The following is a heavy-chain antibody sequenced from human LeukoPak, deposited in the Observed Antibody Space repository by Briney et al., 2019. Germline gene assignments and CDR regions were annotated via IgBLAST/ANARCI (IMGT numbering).Heavy chain of an antibody. CDR3: AREGLRFLEDYYYYMDV. Sequence: GGSLRLSCAASGFTFSSYAMHWVHQAPGKGLEWVAVISYDGSNKYYADSVKGRFTISRDNSKNTLYLQMNSLRAEDTAVYYCAREGLRFLEDYYYYMDVWGKGTTVTVSS. V-gene: IGHV3-30*01. CDR2: ISYDGSNK. CDR1: GFTFSSYA. J-gene: IGHJ6*03. D-gene: IGHD3-3*01.